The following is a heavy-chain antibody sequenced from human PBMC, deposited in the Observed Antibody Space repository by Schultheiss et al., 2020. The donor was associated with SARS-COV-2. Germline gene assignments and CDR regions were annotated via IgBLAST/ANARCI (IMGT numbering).Heavy chain of an antibody. Sequence: SETLSLTCTVSGGSISSGGYYWSWIRQPAGKGLEWIGRIYTSGSTNYNPSLKSRVTMSVDTSKNQFSLKLSSVTAADTAVYYCARHADFPTYYYMDVWGKGTTVTVSS. D-gene: IGHD3-3*01. J-gene: IGHJ6*03. CDR3: ARHADFPTYYYMDV. CDR1: GGSISSGGYY. CDR2: IYTSGST. V-gene: IGHV4-61*02.